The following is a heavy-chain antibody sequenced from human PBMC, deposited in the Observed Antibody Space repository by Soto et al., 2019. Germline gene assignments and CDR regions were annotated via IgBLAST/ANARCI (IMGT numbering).Heavy chain of an antibody. J-gene: IGHJ3*02. CDR2: ISSSSSTI. V-gene: IGHV3-48*01. CDR1: GFTFSSYS. Sequence: XXSLSLSFAASGFTFSSYSMDWVRQAPGKGLERVSYISSSSSTIYYADSVKGRFTISRDNAKNSLYLQMNSLRAEDTAVYYCARDPTYGDIWGQGTMVTVSS. D-gene: IGHD4-17*01. CDR3: ARDPTYGDI.